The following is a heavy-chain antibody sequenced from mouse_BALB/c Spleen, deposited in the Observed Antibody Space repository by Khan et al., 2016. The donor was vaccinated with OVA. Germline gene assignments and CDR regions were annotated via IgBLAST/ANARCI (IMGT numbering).Heavy chain of an antibody. CDR1: GYTFTNYI. D-gene: IGHD1-1*01. CDR2: INPYNDGS. V-gene: IGHV1S136*01. J-gene: IGHJ3*01. Sequence: VQLQQSGPELVKPGASVKMSCKASGYTFTNYIIHWVKQKPGQGLDWIGYINPYNDGSKYNEKFKGKATLTSEKSSNTAYMELSGLTSEDSAVNYCARDYGSSFWFAYWGQGTLVTVSA. CDR3: ARDYGSSFWFAY.